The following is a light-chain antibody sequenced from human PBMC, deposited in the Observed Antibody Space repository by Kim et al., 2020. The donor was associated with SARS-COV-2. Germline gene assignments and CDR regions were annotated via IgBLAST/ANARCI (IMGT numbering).Light chain of an antibody. CDR1: QSISSY. V-gene: IGKV1-39*01. Sequence: DIQMNQSPSSLSASVGDRVTITCRASQSISSYLNWYQQKPGKAPKLLIYAASSLQSGVPSRFSGSGSGTDFTLTISSLQPEDFATLHCKQSYCPSYSFGQGTKLEI. J-gene: IGKJ2*01. CDR3: KQSYCPSYS. CDR2: AAS.